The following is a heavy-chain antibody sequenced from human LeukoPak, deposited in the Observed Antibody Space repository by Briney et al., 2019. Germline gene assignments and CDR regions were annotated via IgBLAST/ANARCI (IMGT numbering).Heavy chain of an antibody. CDR2: ISTYNGNT. J-gene: IGHJ5*02. Sequence: ASVKVSCKASGYSFSRYGISWVRQAPGQGLEWMGWISTYNGNTNYAQKFQGRVTMTADTSTNTAYMELRSLRSDDTAVYYCARDLDYYDSSGSGWFDPWGQGTLVTVSS. D-gene: IGHD3-22*01. CDR1: GYSFSRYG. V-gene: IGHV1-18*01. CDR3: ARDLDYYDSSGSGWFDP.